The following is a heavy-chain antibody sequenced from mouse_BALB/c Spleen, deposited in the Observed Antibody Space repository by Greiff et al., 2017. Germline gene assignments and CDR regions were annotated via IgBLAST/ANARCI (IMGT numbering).Heavy chain of an antibody. CDR2: ILPGSGST. D-gene: IGHD1-1*01. CDR3: ARPYGRGYAMDY. J-gene: IGHJ4*01. Sequence: VQLKQSGAELMKPGASVKISCKATGYTFSSYWIEWVKQRPGHGLEWIGEILPGSGSTNYNEKFKGKATFTADTSSNTAYMQLSSLTSEDSAVYYCARPYGRGYAMDYWGQGSSVTVSS. V-gene: IGHV1-9*01. CDR1: GYTFSSYW.